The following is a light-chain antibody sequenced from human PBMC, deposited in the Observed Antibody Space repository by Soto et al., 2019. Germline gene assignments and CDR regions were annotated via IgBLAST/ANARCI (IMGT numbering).Light chain of an antibody. CDR3: QESSIHPIP. CDR2: WAS. J-gene: IGKJ4*01. Sequence: DIVMTQSTESLAVSLGERATISCKSSQTISYTSINKTYLAWYQQRPGQPPKLLIYWASIRGSGVPDRLSGSGFGTDFTLTIISLQTEDVTLYCSQESSIHPIPFGGGT. V-gene: IGKV4-1*01. CDR1: QTISYTSINKTY.